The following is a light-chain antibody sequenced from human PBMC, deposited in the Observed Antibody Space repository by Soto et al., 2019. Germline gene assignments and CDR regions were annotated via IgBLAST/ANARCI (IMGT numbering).Light chain of an antibody. CDR1: QSISSW. CDR3: QQYNSYSWT. Sequence: DIQMTQSPSTLSGSAGDRVTITCRASQSISSWLAWYQLKPGKAPKLLIYKASSLESGVPSRFSGSGSGTEFTLTISSLQADDFATYYCQQYNSYSWTFGQGTKVEIK. V-gene: IGKV1-5*03. J-gene: IGKJ1*01. CDR2: KAS.